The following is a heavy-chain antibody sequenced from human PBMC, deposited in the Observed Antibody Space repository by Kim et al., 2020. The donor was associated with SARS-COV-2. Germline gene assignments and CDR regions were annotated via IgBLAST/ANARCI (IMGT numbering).Heavy chain of an antibody. CDR3: AKVVGALYGSGSYYNVYWDYYGMDV. Sequence: GGSLRLSCAASGFTFSSYGMHWVRQAPGKGLEWVAVIWYDGSNKYYADSVKGRFTISRDNSKNTLYLQMNSLRAEDTAVYYCAKVVGALYGSGSYYNVYWDYYGMDVWGQGTTVTVSS. D-gene: IGHD3-10*01. V-gene: IGHV3-33*06. CDR2: IWYDGSNK. CDR1: GFTFSSYG. J-gene: IGHJ6*02.